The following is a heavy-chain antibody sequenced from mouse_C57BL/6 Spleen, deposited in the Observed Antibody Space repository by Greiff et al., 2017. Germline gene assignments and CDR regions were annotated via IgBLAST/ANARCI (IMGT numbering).Heavy chain of an antibody. CDR1: GFNIKDDY. J-gene: IGHJ3*01. CDR3: TLYDGYYYWFAY. V-gene: IGHV14-4*01. CDR2: LDPENGDT. D-gene: IGHD2-3*01. Sequence: VQLQQSGAELVRPGASVKLSCTASGFNIKDDYMHWVKQRPDQGLEWIGWLDPENGDTEYASKFQSKATITADTSSNTAYLQLSSLTSEDTAVYYCTLYDGYYYWFAYWGQGTLVTVSA.